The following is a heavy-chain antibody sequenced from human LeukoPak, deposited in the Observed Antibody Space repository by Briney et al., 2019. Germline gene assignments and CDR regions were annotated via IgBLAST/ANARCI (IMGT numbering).Heavy chain of an antibody. CDR2: FEPSGTT. D-gene: IGHD6-13*01. V-gene: IGHV4-4*07. CDR1: GASIENHY. J-gene: IGHJ4*02. Sequence: SETLSLTCTVSGASIENHYWSWIRQPAGKGLEWIGRFEPSGTTKYNPSLKSRITMSVDTSKNQFSLELNPVTAADTAVYYCAKEGAAAGPDFDLWGQGTLVIVSS. CDR3: AKEGAAAGPDFDL.